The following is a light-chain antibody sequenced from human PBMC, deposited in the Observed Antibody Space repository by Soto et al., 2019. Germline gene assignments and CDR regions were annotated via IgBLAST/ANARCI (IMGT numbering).Light chain of an antibody. Sequence: QSALTQPASVSGSPGQSITISCTGTSSDVGGYNYVSWYQQHPGKAPKLIIYGVSNRPSGVSDRFSGSKSGNTASLTISGLQAEDEADYYCCSYASSATDVFGTGTQLTVL. CDR2: GVS. J-gene: IGLJ7*01. V-gene: IGLV2-14*01. CDR3: CSYASSATDV. CDR1: SSDVGGYNY.